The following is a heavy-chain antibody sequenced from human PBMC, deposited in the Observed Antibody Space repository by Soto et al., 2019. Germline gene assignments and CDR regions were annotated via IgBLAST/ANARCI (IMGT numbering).Heavy chain of an antibody. CDR3: AIVRVADSPLDH. J-gene: IGHJ4*02. CDR1: GFIFSNNG. CDR2: MSYDGSAK. Sequence: PGGPLRLSCDVSGFIFSNNGMHWVRQAPGKGLEWVAFMSYDGSAKFLADSVKGRFTISRDNSKSTLFLHMSSLRAEDTAMYYCAIVRVADSPLDHWGQGTLVTVSS. V-gene: IGHV3-30*02. D-gene: IGHD3-10*02.